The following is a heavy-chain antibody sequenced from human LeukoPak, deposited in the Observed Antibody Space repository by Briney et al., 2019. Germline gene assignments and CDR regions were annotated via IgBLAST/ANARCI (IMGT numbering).Heavy chain of an antibody. Sequence: ASVKVSCKASGYTFTSYYMHWVRQAPGQGLEWMGIINPSGGSTSYAQKFQGRVTMTRDMSTSTVYMELSSLRSEDTAVYYCARDGYCSSTSCLEWELDYWGQGTLVTVSS. CDR1: GYTFTSYY. J-gene: IGHJ4*02. CDR2: INPSGGST. V-gene: IGHV1-46*01. CDR3: ARDGYCSSTSCLEWELDY. D-gene: IGHD2-2*03.